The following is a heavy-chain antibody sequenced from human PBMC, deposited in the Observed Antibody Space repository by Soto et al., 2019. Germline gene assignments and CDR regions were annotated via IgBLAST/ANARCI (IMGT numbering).Heavy chain of an antibody. CDR1: GYTFTSNG. CDR2: ISANTGNT. V-gene: IGHV1-18*01. D-gene: IGHD1-26*01. J-gene: IGHJ4*01. Sequence: GASVMLSCKESGYTFTSNGISWVRQAPGQGLEWMGWISANTGNTNFAQKLQGRVTMTTDTSTSTAYMELRSLRSDDTAVYYCARDGRYSGSYGGYYFDYWG. CDR3: ARDGRYSGSYGGYYFDY.